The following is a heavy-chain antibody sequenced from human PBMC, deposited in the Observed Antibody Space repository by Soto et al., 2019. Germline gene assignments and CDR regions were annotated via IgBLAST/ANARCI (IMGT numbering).Heavy chain of an antibody. CDR2: ISGSGGST. J-gene: IGHJ4*02. V-gene: IGHV3-23*01. CDR1: GFTFSSYA. CDR3: ANDDCSSTSCPTGFDY. Sequence: ESGGGLVQPGGSLRLSCAASGFTFSSYAMSWVRQAPGKGLEWVSAISGSGGSTYYADSVKGRFTISRDNSKNTLYLQMNSLRAEDTAVYYCANDDCSSTSCPTGFDYWGQGTLVTVSS. D-gene: IGHD2-2*01.